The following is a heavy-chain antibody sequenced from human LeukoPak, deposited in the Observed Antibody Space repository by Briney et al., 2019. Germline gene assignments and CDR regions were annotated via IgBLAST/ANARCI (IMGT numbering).Heavy chain of an antibody. CDR1: GCSISSRGYY. Sequence: TLSLTCTVSGCSISSRGYYWSWIRQHPGKGLEWIGYIYYSGSTYYNPSLKSRVTISVDTSKNQFSLKLSSVTAADTAVYYCAREVSPTYYYDSSGWDIWGQGTMVTVSS. J-gene: IGHJ3*02. CDR3: AREVSPTYYYDSSGWDI. D-gene: IGHD3-22*01. CDR2: IYYSGST. V-gene: IGHV4-31*03.